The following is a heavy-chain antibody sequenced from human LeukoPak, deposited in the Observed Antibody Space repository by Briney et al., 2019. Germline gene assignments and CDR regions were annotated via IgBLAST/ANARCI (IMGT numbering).Heavy chain of an antibody. CDR1: KFAFSSYA. J-gene: IGHJ5*02. CDR2: ISGGGGNT. V-gene: IGHV3-23*01. CDR3: AKDPPHIVVVLAADNWFDP. Sequence: PGGSLRLSCAASKFAFSSYAMSWVRQAPGKGLEWVSAISGGGGNTYYADSVKGRFTISRDNSKNTLYLQMNSLRAEDTAVYYCAKDPPHIVVVLAADNWFDPWGQGTLVTVSS. D-gene: IGHD2-2*01.